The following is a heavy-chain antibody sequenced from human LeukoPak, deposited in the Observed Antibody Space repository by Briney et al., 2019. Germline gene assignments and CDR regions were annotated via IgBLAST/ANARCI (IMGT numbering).Heavy chain of an antibody. D-gene: IGHD2-2*01. Sequence: GASVKVSCKASGYTFIGYYMHWVRQAPGQGFEWMGWINPNSGDTNYAQKFQGRVTMTRDTSISTAHMELSRLRSDDTAVYYCARVPAIVVVPAAPDYWGQGTLVTVSS. CDR1: GYTFIGYY. CDR2: INPNSGDT. J-gene: IGHJ4*02. V-gene: IGHV1-2*02. CDR3: ARVPAIVVVPAAPDY.